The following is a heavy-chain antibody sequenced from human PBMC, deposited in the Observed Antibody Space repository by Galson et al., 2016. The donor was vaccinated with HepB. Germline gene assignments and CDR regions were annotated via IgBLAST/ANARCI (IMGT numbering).Heavy chain of an antibody. CDR2: IFPDDSDV. CDR3: ARRLNSDLHFGMDV. V-gene: IGHV5-51*01. D-gene: IGHD2-21*02. J-gene: IGHJ6*02. CDR1: GYRFSNYW. Sequence: SGAEVKKPGESLRISCKGSGYRFSNYWISWVRQMPGKGPEWMGIIFPDDSDVRYSTSFQGQVTMSVDKSTRTAYLRWSSLKASDTATYYCARRLNSDLHFGMDVWGQGTTVTVSS.